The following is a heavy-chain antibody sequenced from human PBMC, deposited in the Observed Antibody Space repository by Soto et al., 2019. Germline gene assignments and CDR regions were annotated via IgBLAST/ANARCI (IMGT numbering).Heavy chain of an antibody. V-gene: IGHV4-31*02. Sequence: QVQLQESGPGLVKPSQTLSLTWTVSDGSISSGGYYWSWIRQHPGKGQEWIGYIYYSGSTYYNPSLKSRVTISVDTSKNQFPPKLSSVTAADTAVYYCGFGRFPSPVVDIWGQGTMVTVSS. CDR3: GFGRFPSPVVDI. D-gene: IGHD3-10*01. CDR1: DGSISSGGYY. J-gene: IGHJ3*02. CDR2: IYYSGST.